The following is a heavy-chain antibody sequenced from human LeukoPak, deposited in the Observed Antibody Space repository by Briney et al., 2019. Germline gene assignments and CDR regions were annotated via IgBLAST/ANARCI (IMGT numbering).Heavy chain of an antibody. Sequence: SETLSLTCTVSRGSISGSIRSYYWSWLRQPPGKGLGWIGYISSSGSVNDNPSLRSRVTISVDTSKNQFFLNLSSVSAADTAVYYCARIPLGYSGAYYFDYWGQGTLVTVSP. CDR2: ISSSGSV. J-gene: IGHJ4*02. CDR3: ARIPLGYSGAYYFDY. D-gene: IGHD5-12*01. CDR1: RGSISGSIRSYY. V-gene: IGHV4-4*09.